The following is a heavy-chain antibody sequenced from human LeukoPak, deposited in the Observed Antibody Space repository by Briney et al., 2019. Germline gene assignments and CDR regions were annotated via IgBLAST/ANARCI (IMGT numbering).Heavy chain of an antibody. CDR3: ARHHQVSGYCSSTSCRDWFDP. CDR1: GGSISSYY. J-gene: IGHJ5*02. V-gene: IGHV4-59*08. D-gene: IGHD2-2*01. CDR2: IYYSGST. Sequence: PSETLSLTCTVSGGSISSYYWSWIRQPPGKGLEWIGYIYYSGSTNYNPSLKSRVTISVDTSKNQFSLKLSSVTAADTAEYYCARHHQVSGYCSSTSCRDWFDPWGQGTLVTVSS.